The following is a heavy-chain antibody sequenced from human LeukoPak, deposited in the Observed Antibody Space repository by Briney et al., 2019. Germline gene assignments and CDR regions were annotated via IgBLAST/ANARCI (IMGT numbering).Heavy chain of an antibody. J-gene: IGHJ5*02. V-gene: IGHV4-4*07. CDR2: IYTSGST. D-gene: IGHD3-16*01. Sequence: ASETLSLTCTVSGGSISSYYWSWIRQPAGKGLEWIGRIYTSGSTNYNPSLKSRVTMSVDTSKNQFSLKLSSVTAADTAVYYCASGGTFTANNWFDPWGQGTLVTVSS. CDR1: GGSISSYY. CDR3: ASGGTFTANNWFDP.